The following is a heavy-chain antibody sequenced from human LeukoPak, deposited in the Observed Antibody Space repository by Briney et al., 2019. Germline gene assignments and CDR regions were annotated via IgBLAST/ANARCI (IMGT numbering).Heavy chain of an antibody. CDR2: ISYDEDNK. Sequence: PGGSLRLSGAASGFLFSYYSMHWVRQAPGKGLEWVAVISYDEDNKYYADSVKGRFAISRDNSKDTLYLQMNSLRAGDTAVYYCARSPTRSLRVGEFDFWGQGTLVTVSS. J-gene: IGHJ4*02. V-gene: IGHV3-30*09. CDR1: GFLFSYYS. D-gene: IGHD1-26*01. CDR3: ARSPTRSLRVGEFDF.